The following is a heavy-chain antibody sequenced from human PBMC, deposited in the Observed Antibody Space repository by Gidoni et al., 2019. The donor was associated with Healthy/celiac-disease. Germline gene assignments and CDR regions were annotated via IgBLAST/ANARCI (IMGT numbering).Heavy chain of an antibody. CDR1: GFTCDDYA. CDR3: AKDSVISHDSSGYFDY. J-gene: IGHJ4*02. Sequence: EVQLVESGGGLVQPGRSLRLSCAASGFTCDDYAMPWVRQAPGKGLEGVSGICWNSGSIGYADSVKGRFTISRDNAKNSLYLQMNSLRAEDTALYYCAKDSVISHDSSGYFDYWGQGTLVTVSS. D-gene: IGHD3-22*01. V-gene: IGHV3-9*01. CDR2: ICWNSGSI.